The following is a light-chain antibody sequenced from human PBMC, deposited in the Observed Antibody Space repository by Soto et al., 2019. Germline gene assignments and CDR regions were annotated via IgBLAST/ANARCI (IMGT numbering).Light chain of an antibody. Sequence: DIQMTQSPSTLSASVGDRVIITCRASQTVERWMAWYQQKPGKAPKLLISDVSTLERGVPSRFSGSGSATEFTLAISGLQPDDLATYYCQQYKDYVYTVGQGTKVESK. CDR1: QTVERW. CDR3: QQYKDYVYT. CDR2: DVS. V-gene: IGKV1-5*01. J-gene: IGKJ2*01.